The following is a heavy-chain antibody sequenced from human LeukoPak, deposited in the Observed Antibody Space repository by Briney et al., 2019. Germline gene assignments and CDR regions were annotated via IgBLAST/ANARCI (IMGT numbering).Heavy chain of an antibody. CDR1: GYSFNSQG. CDR3: AREILRFDI. J-gene: IGHJ3*02. Sequence: ASVKVSRKASGYSFNSQGMNWVRQAPGQGLEWMGWINIHSGNPTYAQGFSGRFVFSLDSSVSTAYLQISNLMPEDTAKYYCAREILRFDIWGQGTMVTVSS. V-gene: IGHV7-4-1*02. CDR2: INIHSGNP.